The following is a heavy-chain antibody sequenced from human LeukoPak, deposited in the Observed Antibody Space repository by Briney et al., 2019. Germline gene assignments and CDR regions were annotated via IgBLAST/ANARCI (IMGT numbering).Heavy chain of an antibody. CDR1: GGSFSGYA. D-gene: IGHD4-23*01. CDR2: FIPIFGTA. CDR3: ARDSTTVVTPGCFDP. V-gene: IGHV1-69*01. J-gene: IGHJ5*02. Sequence: SVKVSCKASGGSFSGYAISWVRQAPGPWLGWVGGFIPIFGTATYAQKFQGRGTITADESTSTAHTELSRLRSEDRAVYYCARDSTTVVTPGCFDPWGQGTLVTVSS.